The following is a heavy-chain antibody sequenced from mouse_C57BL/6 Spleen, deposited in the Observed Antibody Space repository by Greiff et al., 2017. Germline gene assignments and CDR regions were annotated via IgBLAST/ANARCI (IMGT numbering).Heavy chain of an antibody. CDR3: ARRGSSGYLYARDY. CDR2: INPGSGGT. J-gene: IGHJ4*01. CDR1: GYAFTNYL. V-gene: IGHV1-54*01. Sequence: VQLQQSGAELVRPGTSVKVSCKASGYAFTNYLIEWVKQRPGQGLEWIGVINPGSGGTNYNEKFKGKATLTADKSSSTAYMQLSSLTSEDSAVYFCARRGSSGYLYARDYWGQGTSVTVSS. D-gene: IGHD3-2*02.